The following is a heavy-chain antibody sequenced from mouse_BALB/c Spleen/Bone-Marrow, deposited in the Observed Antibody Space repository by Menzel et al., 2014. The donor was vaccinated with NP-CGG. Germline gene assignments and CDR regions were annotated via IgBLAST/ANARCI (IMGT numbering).Heavy chain of an antibody. CDR2: INPGSSTI. Sequence: EVKVIESGGGLVQPGGSLNLSCAASGFDFSRYWMSWARQAPGKGQEWIVEINPGSSTINYTPSLKDKFIISRDNAKKTLYLQMSKVRSEDTALYYCARLLTLRAMDYWGQGTSVTVSS. CDR3: ARLLTLRAMDY. J-gene: IGHJ4*01. CDR1: GFDFSRYW. V-gene: IGHV4-2*02.